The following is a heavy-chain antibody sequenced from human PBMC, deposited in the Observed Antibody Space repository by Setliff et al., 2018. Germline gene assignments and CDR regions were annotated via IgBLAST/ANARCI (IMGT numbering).Heavy chain of an antibody. D-gene: IGHD3-10*01. V-gene: IGHV4-39*01. CDR2: TYYTGDA. Sequence: PSETLSLTCTVSGGSIGTNTYFWGWIRQSPGKGLEWIGKTYYTGDAYYNPSLKSRVTMSVDTSRNQFSLKLSPVTAADTAVYYCARHVGSRSRGYNYYYYYMDVWGKGTTVTVSS. CDR1: GGSIGTNTYF. CDR3: ARHVGSRSRGYNYYYYYMDV. J-gene: IGHJ6*03.